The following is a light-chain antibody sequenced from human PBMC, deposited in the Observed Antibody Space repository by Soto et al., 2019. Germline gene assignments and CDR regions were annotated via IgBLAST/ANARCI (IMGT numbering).Light chain of an antibody. Sequence: EIVMTQSPATLSVSPGERATLSCRASQSVSSNLAWYQQKPGQAPRLLIYGASTRATGIPARFSGSGSGTEFTLTISSLQSEXFAVYYCQQYNNWPQAFGQGTKVEIK. CDR1: QSVSSN. V-gene: IGKV3-15*01. CDR3: QQYNNWPQA. CDR2: GAS. J-gene: IGKJ1*01.